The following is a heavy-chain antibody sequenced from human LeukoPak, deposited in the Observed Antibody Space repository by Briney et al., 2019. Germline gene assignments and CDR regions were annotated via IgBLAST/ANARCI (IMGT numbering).Heavy chain of an antibody. Sequence: SETLPLTCSVSGDSIIGYYWGWIRQPPGKGLEWIGNIYYTGNTYYNSSLKSRVTISLDTSKNQFSLKVISMTAADTAAYYCTKSDGYGLIRICGRGTMVTVSS. CDR1: GDSIIGYY. D-gene: IGHD3-10*01. V-gene: IGHV4-39*07. CDR2: IYYTGNT. J-gene: IGHJ3*02. CDR3: TKSDGYGLIRI.